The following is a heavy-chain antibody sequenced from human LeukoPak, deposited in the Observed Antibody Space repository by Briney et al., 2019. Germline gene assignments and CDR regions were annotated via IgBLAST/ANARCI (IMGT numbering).Heavy chain of an antibody. Sequence: SVKVSCKASGGTFSSYAISWVRQAPGQGLEWIGGIIPIFGTANYAQKFQGRVTITADESTSTAYMELSSLRSEDTAVYYCARVVCGGDCFFQSYYYYYYMDVWGKGTTVTISS. V-gene: IGHV1-69*13. CDR1: GGTFSSYA. J-gene: IGHJ6*03. D-gene: IGHD2-21*02. CDR3: ARVVCGGDCFFQSYYYYYYMDV. CDR2: IIPIFGTA.